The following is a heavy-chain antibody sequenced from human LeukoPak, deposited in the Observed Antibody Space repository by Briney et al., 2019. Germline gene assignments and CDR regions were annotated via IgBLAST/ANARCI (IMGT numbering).Heavy chain of an antibody. J-gene: IGHJ4*02. D-gene: IGHD2-21*02. CDR1: GFALSGNG. CDR3: AKGCGGDCFILKY. CDR2: AGSEGTNT. V-gene: IGHV3-33*06. Sequence: GGSLRLSCATSGFALSGNGIHWVRQAPGKGLEWVAVAGSEGTNTYYADSVKGRFTISRNNSKGTVYLQMNSLRDEDTAVYYCAKGCGGDCFILKYWGQGTLVAVSS.